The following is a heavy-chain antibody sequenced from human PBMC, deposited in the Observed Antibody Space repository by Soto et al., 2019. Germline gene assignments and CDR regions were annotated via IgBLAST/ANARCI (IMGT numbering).Heavy chain of an antibody. J-gene: IGHJ5*02. CDR1: GFTFNSYA. D-gene: IGHD5-12*01. CDR3: VREDAPGLGGYASS. V-gene: IGHV3-64D*06. Sequence: GGSLRLSCSASGFTFNSYAMHWVRQAPGKGPEYVSVISTNGGSTYYADSVKGRFTISRDNSKNTLYLQMSSLRPEDTAVYYCVREDAPGLGGYASSWGQGTLVTVSS. CDR2: ISTNGGST.